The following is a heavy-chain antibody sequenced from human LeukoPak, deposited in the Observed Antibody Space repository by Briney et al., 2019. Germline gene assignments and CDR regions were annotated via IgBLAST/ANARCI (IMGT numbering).Heavy chain of an antibody. D-gene: IGHD6-13*01. CDR2: MNSDGGTT. J-gene: IGHJ4*02. CDR1: GFTFSDYW. V-gene: IGHV3-74*01. CDR3: ASQTTSSWSQFDY. Sequence: GGSLRLSCAASGFTFSDYWMHWVRQAPGKGLVWVSRMNSDGGTTTYADSVQGRFTISRDNSKSKLFLQMDRLRAEDTAIYYCASQTTSSWSQFDYWGQGTLVTVSS.